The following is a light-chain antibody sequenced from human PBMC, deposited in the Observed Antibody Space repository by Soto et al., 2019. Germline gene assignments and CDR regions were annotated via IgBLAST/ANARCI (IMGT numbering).Light chain of an antibody. CDR3: SSYTSSSSYV. Sequence: QSALTQPASVSGSLGQSITTSCTGTSSDVGGYNYVSWYQQHPGKAPKLMIYEVSNRPSGVSNRFSGSKSGNAASLTISGLQAEDEADYYCSSYTSSSSYVFGAGTKVTVL. V-gene: IGLV2-14*01. J-gene: IGLJ1*01. CDR1: SSDVGGYNY. CDR2: EVS.